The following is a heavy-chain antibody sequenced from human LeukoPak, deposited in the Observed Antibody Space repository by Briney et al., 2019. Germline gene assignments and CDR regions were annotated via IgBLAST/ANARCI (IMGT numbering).Heavy chain of an antibody. CDR3: ARRRNSWYYFDY. V-gene: IGHV4-61*01. CDR2: IYYSGST. D-gene: IGHD6-13*01. Sequence: SQTLSLTCIVSGGSTSSDNYFWSWIRQHPGKSLEWIGYIYYSGSTNYNPSLKSRVTVSVDTSKNQFSLKLSSVTAADTAVYYCARRRNSWYYFDYWGQGTLVTVSS. J-gene: IGHJ4*02. CDR1: GGSTSSDNYF.